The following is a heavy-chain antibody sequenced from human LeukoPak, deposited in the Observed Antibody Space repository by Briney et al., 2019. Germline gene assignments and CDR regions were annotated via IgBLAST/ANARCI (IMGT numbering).Heavy chain of an antibody. V-gene: IGHV4-34*01. CDR1: GGSFSGYY. CDR3: ARDRITIFGVVIMGFDY. J-gene: IGHJ4*02. Sequence: SETLSLTCAVYGGSFSGYYWSWIRQPPGKGLEWIGEINHSGSTNYNLSLKSRVTISVDTSKNQFSLKLSSVTAADTAVYYCARDRITIFGVVIMGFDYWGQGTLVTVSS. CDR2: INHSGST. D-gene: IGHD3-3*01.